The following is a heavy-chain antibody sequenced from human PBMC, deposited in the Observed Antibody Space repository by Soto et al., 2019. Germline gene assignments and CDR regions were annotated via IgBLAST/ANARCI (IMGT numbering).Heavy chain of an antibody. D-gene: IGHD6-13*01. CDR1: ALSLSNGRMG. J-gene: IGHJ4*02. CDR2: IFSNDDK. CDR3: ARLRAAAGSRYFDY. Sequence: GPTLVNPTETLTLTCTVSALSLSNGRMGVSWIRQPRGKALEWLAHIFSNDDKSYSTSLRSRLTISKDTSRSQVVLTMTNMDPVDTATYYCARLRAAAGSRYFDYWGQGTLVTVSS. V-gene: IGHV2-26*01.